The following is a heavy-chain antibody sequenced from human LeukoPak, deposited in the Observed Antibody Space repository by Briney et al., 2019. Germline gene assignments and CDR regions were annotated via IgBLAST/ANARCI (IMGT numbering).Heavy chain of an antibody. CDR2: INHSGST. V-gene: IGHV4-34*01. Sequence: SETLSLTCAVYGGSFSGYYWSWIRQPPGKGLEWIGEINHSGSTNYNPSLKSRVTISVDTSKNQFSLKLSSVTAADSAVYYCARGGGYNWKYNIRFNWFDPWGQGTLVTVSS. D-gene: IGHD1-7*01. CDR3: ARGGGYNWKYNIRFNWFDP. CDR1: GGSFSGYY. J-gene: IGHJ5*02.